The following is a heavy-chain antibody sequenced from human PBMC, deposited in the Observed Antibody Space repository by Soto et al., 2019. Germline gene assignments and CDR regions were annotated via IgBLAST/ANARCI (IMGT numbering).Heavy chain of an antibody. D-gene: IGHD2-2*01. V-gene: IGHV3-11*01. CDR1: GFTFSDYY. Sequence: GGSLRLSCAASGFTFSDYYMSWIRQAPGKGLEWVSYISSSGSTIYYADPVKGRFTISRDNAKNSLYLQMNSLRAEDTAVYYCARDIVLVPADYYGMDVWGQGTTVTV. J-gene: IGHJ6*02. CDR2: ISSSGSTI. CDR3: ARDIVLVPADYYGMDV.